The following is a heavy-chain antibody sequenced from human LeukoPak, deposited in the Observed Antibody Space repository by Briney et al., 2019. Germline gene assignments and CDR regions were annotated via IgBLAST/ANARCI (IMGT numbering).Heavy chain of an antibody. CDR1: GGSISSYY. V-gene: IGHV4-59*01. CDR3: ARGNPDTAMALPLDY. D-gene: IGHD5-18*01. Sequence: SETLSLTCTVSGGSISSYYWSWIRQPPGKGLEWIVYIYYSGSTNYNPSLKSRVTISVDTSKNQFSLKLSSVTAADTAVYYCARGNPDTAMALPLDYWGQGTLVTVSS. J-gene: IGHJ4*02. CDR2: IYYSGST.